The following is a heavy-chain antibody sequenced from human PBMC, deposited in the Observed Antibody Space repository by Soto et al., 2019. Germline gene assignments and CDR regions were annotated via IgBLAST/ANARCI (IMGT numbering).Heavy chain of an antibody. V-gene: IGHV1-58*01. CDR3: AAGEVRRGAMARALDAFAI. Sequence: SVKVSCKASGFTFTSSAVQWVRQARGQRLEWIGWIVVGSGNTNYAQKFQERVTITRDMSTSTAYMELSSLRSEDTAVYYCAAGEVRRGAMARALDAFAIWGQGTMVTVSS. CDR2: IVVGSGNT. D-gene: IGHD5-18*01. CDR1: GFTFTSSA. J-gene: IGHJ3*02.